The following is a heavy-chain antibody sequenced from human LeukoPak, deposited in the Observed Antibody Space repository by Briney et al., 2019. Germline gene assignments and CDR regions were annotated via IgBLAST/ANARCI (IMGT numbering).Heavy chain of an antibody. D-gene: IGHD5-12*01. CDR3: ARTSGYDPTNFDY. J-gene: IGHJ4*02. V-gene: IGHV3-30*02. CDR2: IRYDGSNK. Sequence: GGSLRLSCAASGFTFSSYGMHWVRQAPGKGLEWVAFIRYDGSNKCYADSVKGRFTISRDNSKNTLYLQMNSLRAEDTAVYYCARTSGYDPTNFDYWGQGTLVTVSS. CDR1: GFTFSSYG.